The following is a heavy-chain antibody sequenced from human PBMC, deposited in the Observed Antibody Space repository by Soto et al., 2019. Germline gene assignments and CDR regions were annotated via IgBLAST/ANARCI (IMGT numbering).Heavy chain of an antibody. CDR3: ARDPGIVGAPDAFDI. J-gene: IGHJ3*02. CDR1: GGSISSGGYS. D-gene: IGHD1-26*01. Sequence: SETLSLTCAVSGGSISSGGYSWGWIRQPPGKGLEWIGYIYHSGSTYYNPSLKSRVTISVDRSKNQFSLKLSSVTAADTAVYYCARDPGIVGAPDAFDIWGQGTMVTVS. V-gene: IGHV4-30-2*01. CDR2: IYHSGST.